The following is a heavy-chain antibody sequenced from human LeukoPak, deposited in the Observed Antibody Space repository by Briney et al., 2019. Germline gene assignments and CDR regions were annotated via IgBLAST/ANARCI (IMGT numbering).Heavy chain of an antibody. D-gene: IGHD4-11*01. CDR2: ISYDGSNK. V-gene: IGHV3-30*03. CDR1: GFTFSSYG. J-gene: IGHJ4*02. CDR3: AREVVGTTIKNFDS. Sequence: PGGSLRLSCVVSGFTFSSYGMHWVRQAPGKGLDWVAVISYDGSNKYYADSVKGRFTISRDNSKNTLYLQMNSLRAEDTAVYYCAREVVGTTIKNFDSWGQGTLVTVSS.